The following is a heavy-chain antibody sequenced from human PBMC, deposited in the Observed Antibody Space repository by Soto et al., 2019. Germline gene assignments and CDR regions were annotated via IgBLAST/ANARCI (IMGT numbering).Heavy chain of an antibody. CDR1: GGSISSYY. CDR2: IYYSGST. CDR3: ARVIAGARGLFDY. D-gene: IGHD2-15*01. J-gene: IGHJ4*02. V-gene: IGHV4-59*01. Sequence: PSETLSLTCTVSGGSISSYYWSWIRQPPGKGLEWIGYIYYSGSTNYNPSLKSRVTISVDTSKNQFSLKLSSVTAADTAVYHCARVIAGARGLFDYWGQGTLVTVSS.